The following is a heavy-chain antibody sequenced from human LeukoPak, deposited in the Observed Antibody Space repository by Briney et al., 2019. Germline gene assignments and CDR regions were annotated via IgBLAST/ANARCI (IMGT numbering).Heavy chain of an antibody. Sequence: GASVTVSCTASGYTFSGYAIHWVRQAPGQRFEWMGWINAGNGHTKYSQNFQGRVTITRDSSANIVYMDVSSLTSEDTAVYYCARGIWSATRVDYYLDNWGRGTLVTVSS. V-gene: IGHV1-3*01. CDR3: ARGIWSATRVDYYLDN. D-gene: IGHD5-24*01. J-gene: IGHJ4*02. CDR2: INAGNGHT. CDR1: GYTFSGYA.